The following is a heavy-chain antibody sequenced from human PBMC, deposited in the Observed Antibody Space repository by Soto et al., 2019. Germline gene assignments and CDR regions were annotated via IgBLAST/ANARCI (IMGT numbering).Heavy chain of an antibody. CDR3: ARGSNYYGSGSYYLRWFDP. V-gene: IGHV4-34*01. CDR2: INHSGST. J-gene: IGHJ5*02. Sequence: SETLSLTCAVYGGSFSGYYWSWIRQPPGKGLEWIGEINHSGSTNYNPSLKSRVTISVDTSKNQFSLKLSSVTAADTAVYYCARGSNYYGSGSYYLRWFDPWGQGTLVTVSS. D-gene: IGHD3-10*01. CDR1: GGSFSGYY.